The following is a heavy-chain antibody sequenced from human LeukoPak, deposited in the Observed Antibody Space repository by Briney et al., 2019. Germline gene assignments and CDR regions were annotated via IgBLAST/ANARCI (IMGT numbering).Heavy chain of an antibody. V-gene: IGHV4-59*01. D-gene: IGHD4-17*01. Sequence: SETLSLTCTVSGGSISSYYWSWIRQPPGKGLEWIGYIYYSGSTNYNPSLKSRVTISVDTSKNQFSLKLSSVTAADTAVCYCARAEGAVTPYYYYGMDVWGQGTTVTVSS. CDR3: ARAEGAVTPYYYYGMDV. CDR2: IYYSGST. CDR1: GGSISSYY. J-gene: IGHJ6*02.